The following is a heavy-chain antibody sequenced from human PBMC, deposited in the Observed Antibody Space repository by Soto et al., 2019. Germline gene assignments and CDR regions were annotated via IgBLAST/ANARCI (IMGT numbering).Heavy chain of an antibody. D-gene: IGHD1-26*01. J-gene: IGHJ5*02. CDR2: IYYSGST. Sequence: SETLSLTCPVSGGSISSSSYYWGWIRQPPGRGLEWIGSIYYSGSTYYNPSLKRRVTISVDTSKNQVSLKLSAVTAADAAVYYCARGRGPPNWFDPWGQGTLVTVS. V-gene: IGHV4-39*01. CDR3: ARGRGPPNWFDP. CDR1: GGSISSSSYY.